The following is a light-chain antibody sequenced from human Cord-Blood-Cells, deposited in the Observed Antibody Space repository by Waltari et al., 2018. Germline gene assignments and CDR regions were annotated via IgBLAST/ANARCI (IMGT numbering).Light chain of an antibody. CDR1: QSVRGSY. J-gene: IGKJ1*01. V-gene: IGKV3-20*01. CDR3: QQYGSSPPWT. CDR2: GAS. Sequence: EIVLTQSPGTLSLSPGERATLSCRASQSVRGSYFAGYQQKPGQAPRPLIYGASSRATGIPDRFSGSGSGTDFTLTISRLEPEDFAVYYCQQYGSSPPWTFGQGTKVEIK.